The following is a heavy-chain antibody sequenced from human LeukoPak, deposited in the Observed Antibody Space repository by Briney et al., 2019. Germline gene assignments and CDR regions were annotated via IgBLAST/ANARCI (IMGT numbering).Heavy chain of an antibody. D-gene: IGHD3-22*01. CDR3: ARDSSGYYLFDP. J-gene: IGHJ5*02. Sequence: SETLSLTCTVSGGLISTYYWTWIRQPPGKGLEWIGYGYYSGSTNYNPSLKSRVTISVDTSKNQFSLKLSSVTAADTAVYYCARDSSGYYLFDPWGQRTLVTVSS. V-gene: IGHV4-59*01. CDR1: GGLISTYY. CDR2: GYYSGST.